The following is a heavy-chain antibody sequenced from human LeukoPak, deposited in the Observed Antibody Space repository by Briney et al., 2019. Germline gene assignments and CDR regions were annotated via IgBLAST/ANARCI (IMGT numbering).Heavy chain of an antibody. V-gene: IGHV1-2*06. CDR3: ARVGYYESSGYYEY. CDR2: INPNSGGT. D-gene: IGHD3-22*01. Sequence: ASVNVSCKASGYTLTDYYMHWVRQAPGQGLEWMGRINPNSGGTNYAQKFQGRVTMTRDTSISTVYMELSGLRSDDTAVYYCARVGYYESSGYYEYWGQGTLVTVSS. J-gene: IGHJ4*02. CDR1: GYTLTDYY.